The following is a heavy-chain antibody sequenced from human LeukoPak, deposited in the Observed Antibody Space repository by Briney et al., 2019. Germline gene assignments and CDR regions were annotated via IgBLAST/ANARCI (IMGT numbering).Heavy chain of an antibody. D-gene: IGHD3-10*01. CDR2: INPKSGGT. V-gene: IGHV1-2*02. CDR3: ARGRSDRLWFGESLRNSYYYMDV. J-gene: IGHJ6*03. Sequence: GASVKVSCKASGYTFTGYYMHWVRQAPGQGLEWMGWINPKSGGTNYAQNFQGRVTMTRDTSISTAYMELSRVTYDDTAVYYCARGRSDRLWFGESLRNSYYYMDVWGKGTTVTISS. CDR1: GYTFTGYY.